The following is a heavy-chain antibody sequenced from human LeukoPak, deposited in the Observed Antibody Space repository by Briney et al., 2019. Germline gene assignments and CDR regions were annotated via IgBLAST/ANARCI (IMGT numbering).Heavy chain of an antibody. J-gene: IGHJ4*02. Sequence: ASVKVSCKAFGYTFSGYYIHWVRQAPGQGLEWMGWINPNSGGTNYAQTFQGRVTVSMDTSISTAYMELSSLRSDDTAVYFCARDCGYNWNCGPGYWGQGTLVTVSS. CDR3: ARDCGYNWNCGPGY. CDR2: INPNSGGT. V-gene: IGHV1-2*02. CDR1: GYTFSGYY. D-gene: IGHD1-20*01.